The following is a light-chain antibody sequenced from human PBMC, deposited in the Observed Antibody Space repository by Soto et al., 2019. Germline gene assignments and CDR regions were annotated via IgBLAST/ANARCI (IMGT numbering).Light chain of an antibody. CDR3: RQYNHWPPNT. J-gene: IGKJ2*01. CDR1: ESVRSN. CDR2: DAS. V-gene: IGKV3-15*01. Sequence: DIVMTQSPDTLSVSPGERATLSCRASESVRSNLAWYHQQRGQAPRLVIYDASTRATGVPARISGSGSGTEFTLSIRSLQSEDLGVYYCRQYNHWPPNTFGQGTKLEMK.